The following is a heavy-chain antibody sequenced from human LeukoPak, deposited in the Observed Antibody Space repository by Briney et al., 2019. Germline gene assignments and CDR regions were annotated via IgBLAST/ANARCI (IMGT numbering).Heavy chain of an antibody. J-gene: IGHJ4*02. V-gene: IGHV3-23*01. CDR2: ISGTGSGT. CDR1: GFTFNDYA. Sequence: GGSLRLSCAASGFTFNDYAMSWVRQGPGKGLEWVSAISGTGSGTYYADSVKGRFTVSRDNSKNTLYLQMNSLRAEDTAVYFCAKAHGNIAAAGYYFDYWGQGALVTVSS. D-gene: IGHD6-13*01. CDR3: AKAHGNIAAAGYYFDY.